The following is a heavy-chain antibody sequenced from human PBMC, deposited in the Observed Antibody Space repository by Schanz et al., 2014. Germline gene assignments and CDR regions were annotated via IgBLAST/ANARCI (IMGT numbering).Heavy chain of an antibody. CDR3: AKGRFGELSAFDI. D-gene: IGHD3-10*01. J-gene: IGHJ3*02. Sequence: EVQLVASGGGLVQPGGSLRLSCAASGFAVDNYYMSCVRQAPGRGLEWVSIIFTDGRTYDADSVKGRFTISRDSSKNTLFIQMNSLRAEDTAGDYCAKGRFGELSAFDIWGQGTMVTVSS. V-gene: IGHV3-53*01. CDR2: IFTDGRT. CDR1: GFAVDNYY.